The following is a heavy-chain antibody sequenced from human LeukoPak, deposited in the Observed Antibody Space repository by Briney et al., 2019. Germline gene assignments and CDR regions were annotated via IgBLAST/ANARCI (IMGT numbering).Heavy chain of an antibody. J-gene: IGHJ4*02. CDR3: AKDRNTYGDYLFDY. V-gene: IGHV3-66*01. CDR2: IYSSGST. CDR1: GFTVSSNY. Sequence: PGGSLRLSCAASGFTVSSNYMSWVRQAPGKGLEWVSIIYSSGSTYYADSVKGRFTISRDKSKNTLYLQMNSLRAEDTAVYYCAKDRNTYGDYLFDYWGQGTLVTVSS. D-gene: IGHD4-17*01.